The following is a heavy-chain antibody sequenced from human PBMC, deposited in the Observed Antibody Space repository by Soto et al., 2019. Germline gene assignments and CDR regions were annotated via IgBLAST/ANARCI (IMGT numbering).Heavy chain of an antibody. CDR1: GLTFSSYA. D-gene: IGHD3-10*01. J-gene: IGHJ5*02. CDR2: ISGSGGST. V-gene: IGHV3-23*01. CDR3: AKGGRYYYGSGSYYLWFDP. Sequence: GGSLRLSCAASGLTFSSYAMSWVRQAPGKGLEWVSAISGSGGSTYYADSVKGRFTISRDNSKNTLYLQMNSLRAEDTAVYYCAKGGRYYYGSGSYYLWFDPWGQGTLVTVSS.